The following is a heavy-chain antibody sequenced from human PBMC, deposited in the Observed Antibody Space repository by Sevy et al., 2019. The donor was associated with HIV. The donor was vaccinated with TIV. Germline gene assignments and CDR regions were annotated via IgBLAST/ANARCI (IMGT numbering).Heavy chain of an antibody. CDR2: IYPDDSDI. CDR1: GYRFTSYW. CDR3: ARRGYDSTGYPQYYFDN. V-gene: IGHV5-51*01. Sequence: GESLKISCKASGYRFTSYWIAWVRQMPGKGQEWMGIIYPDDSDIRYSPSLQGQVTISVDKSISTAYLQWSSLKASDTAMYFCARRGYDSTGYPQYYFDNWGQGTLVTVSS. J-gene: IGHJ4*02. D-gene: IGHD3-22*01.